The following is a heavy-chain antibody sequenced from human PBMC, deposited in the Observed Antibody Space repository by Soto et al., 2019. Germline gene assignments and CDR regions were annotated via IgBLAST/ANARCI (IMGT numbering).Heavy chain of an antibody. CDR1: GFTFSTYA. CDR3: SKTPRSYYYYMDV. Sequence: EVQVLESGGGLVQPGGSLRLSCVASGFTFSTYAMNWVRQAPGKGLEWVSGISGSGSDSYYADSVRGRFTISRDNSNNTLNLQMDSLRAEDTAIYYCSKTPRSYYYYMDVWGKGTTVTVSS. D-gene: IGHD3-10*01. J-gene: IGHJ6*03. CDR2: ISGSGSDS. V-gene: IGHV3-23*01.